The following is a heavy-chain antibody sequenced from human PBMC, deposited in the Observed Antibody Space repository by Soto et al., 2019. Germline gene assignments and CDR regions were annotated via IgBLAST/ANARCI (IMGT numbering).Heavy chain of an antibody. V-gene: IGHV4-4*02. CDR1: GFSIRNRKW. Sequence: SDTLSPTFITSGFSIRNRKWRRWLRQPPGTGLEWMGEIYHSGSNNYNPSLKRRETIYVDKSKNQFSLKLSSVTDADTAVYYCARGERQQQRDFWGQG. CDR2: IYHSGSN. CDR3: ARGERQQQRDF. J-gene: IGHJ4*02. D-gene: IGHD6-13*01.